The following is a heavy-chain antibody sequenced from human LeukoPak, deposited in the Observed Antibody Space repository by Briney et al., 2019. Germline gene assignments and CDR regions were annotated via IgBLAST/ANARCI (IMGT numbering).Heavy chain of an antibody. CDR1: GVSISSGGYS. J-gene: IGHJ5*02. CDR3: ARESGFEGWFDP. CDR2: IYHSGST. D-gene: IGHD1-14*01. V-gene: IGHV4-30-2*01. Sequence: SETLSLTCAVSGVSISSGGYSWSWIRQPPGKGLEWIGYIYHSGSTYYNPSLKSRVTISVDRSKNQFSLKLSSVTAADTAVYYCARESGFEGWFDPWGQGTLVTVSS.